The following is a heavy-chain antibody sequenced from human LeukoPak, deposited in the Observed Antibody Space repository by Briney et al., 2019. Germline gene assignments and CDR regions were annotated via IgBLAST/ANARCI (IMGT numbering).Heavy chain of an antibody. CDR2: ISGNSGSI. J-gene: IGHJ4*02. CDR1: GFTCYDYA. Sequence: PGRSLRLSCAASGFTCYDYAMDWVRQAPGKGLEGVSGISGNSGSIAYGDSVKGRFTISRDNVKKSLYLQMNSLSPEDMALYYCAKGVARLSFFTSFDYWGQGTLVTVSS. D-gene: IGHD3-16*01. V-gene: IGHV3-9*03. CDR3: AKGVARLSFFTSFDY.